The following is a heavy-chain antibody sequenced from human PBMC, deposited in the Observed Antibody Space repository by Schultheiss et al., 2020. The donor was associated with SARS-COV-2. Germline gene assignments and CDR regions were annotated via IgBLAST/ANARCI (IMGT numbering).Heavy chain of an antibody. D-gene: IGHD5-18*01. J-gene: IGHJ4*02. CDR3: AKDDSGYSYGSFDY. V-gene: IGHV4-34*01. CDR1: GGSISSYY. CDR2: INHSGST. Sequence: SETLSLTCTVSGGSISSYYWSWIRQPPGKGLEWIGEINHSGSTNYNPSLKSRVTISVDTSKNQFSLKLSSVTAADTAVYYCAKDDSGYSYGSFDYWGQGTLVTVSS.